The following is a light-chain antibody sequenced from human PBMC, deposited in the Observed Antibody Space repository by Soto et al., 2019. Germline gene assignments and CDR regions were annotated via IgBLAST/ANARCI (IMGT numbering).Light chain of an antibody. CDR1: RLGDKD. V-gene: IGLV3-1*01. J-gene: IGLJ2*01. Sequence: SYELTQPPSVSVSPGQTASITCSGDRLGDKDASWYQQKPGLSPLLVIYQNNKRPSGIPERFSGSNSGNTATLTVSGTQGMDEADYFCQAWDSNSVVFGGGTKLTVL. CDR3: QAWDSNSVV. CDR2: QNN.